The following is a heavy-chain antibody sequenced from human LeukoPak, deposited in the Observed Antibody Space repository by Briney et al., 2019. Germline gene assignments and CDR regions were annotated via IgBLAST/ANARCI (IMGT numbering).Heavy chain of an antibody. CDR3: ARVPQEGSSWHNWFDP. CDR2: MNPNSGNT. D-gene: IGHD6-13*01. V-gene: IGHV1-8*03. Sequence: ASVKVSCKASGYTFTSYDINWVRQATGQGLEWMGWMNPNSGNTGYAQKFQGRVTITRNTSISTAYMELSSLRSEDTAVYYCARVPQEGSSWHNWFDPWGQGTLVTVSS. CDR1: GYTFTSYD. J-gene: IGHJ5*02.